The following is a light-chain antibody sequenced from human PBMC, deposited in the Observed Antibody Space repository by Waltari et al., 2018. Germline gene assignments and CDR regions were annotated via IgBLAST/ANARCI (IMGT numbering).Light chain of an antibody. V-gene: IGLV3-1*01. CDR1: NLGDKN. CDR3: QAWDSSSKYV. CDR2: QDT. Sequence: SYELTQPPSVSVSPGQAASTTCSGANLGDKNVGWYQQKPGQSPVLVIYQDTKRPSGIPERFSGSNSGNTATLTISGTHARDEADYYCQAWDSSSKYVFGTGTKVTVL. J-gene: IGLJ1*01.